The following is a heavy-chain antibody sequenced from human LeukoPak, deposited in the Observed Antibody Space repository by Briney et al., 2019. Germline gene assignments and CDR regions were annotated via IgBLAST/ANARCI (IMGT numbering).Heavy chain of an antibody. V-gene: IGHV4-39*01. J-gene: IGHJ5*01. CDR1: GVSISSTSYY. CDR3: ARTPLRAASGSFYRDYSWFDS. Sequence: SETLSLTCNVSGVSISSTSYYWGWIRQPPGKGLEWIGSIFYTGSTYYNPSLKSRVTISVDTSKNQFSLKVISVTAADTAVYYCARTPLRAASGSFYRDYSWFDSWGQGTLVTVSS. D-gene: IGHD3-10*01. CDR2: IFYTGST.